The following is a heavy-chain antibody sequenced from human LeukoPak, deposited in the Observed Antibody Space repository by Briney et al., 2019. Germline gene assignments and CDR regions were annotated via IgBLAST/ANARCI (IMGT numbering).Heavy chain of an antibody. Sequence: PSETLSLTCTVSGGSISSYYWSWIRQPPGKGLEWIGYIYTSGSTNYNPSLKSRVTISVDTSKNQFPLKLSSVTAADTAVYYCASSGTTVSLDVWGKGTTVTVSS. D-gene: IGHD4-11*01. V-gene: IGHV4-4*09. CDR1: GGSISSYY. CDR2: IYTSGST. J-gene: IGHJ6*04. CDR3: ASSGTTVSLDV.